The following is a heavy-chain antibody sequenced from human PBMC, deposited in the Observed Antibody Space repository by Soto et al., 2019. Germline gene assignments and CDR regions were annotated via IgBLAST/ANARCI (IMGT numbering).Heavy chain of an antibody. CDR1: GGTFSSYA. J-gene: IGHJ4*02. V-gene: IGHV1-69*01. Sequence: VQLVQSGAEVKKPGSSVKVPCKASGGTFSSYAFSWVRQAPGQGLEWMGGIIPVFGATNYAQTFQGRVTITADASTSTAYMELSSLRSEDTAVYYCAGSPEWSYALSQLVITTFAFYWGQGTLVTVSP. CDR3: AGSPEWSYALSQLVITTFAFY. D-gene: IGHD3-22*01. CDR2: IIPVFGAT.